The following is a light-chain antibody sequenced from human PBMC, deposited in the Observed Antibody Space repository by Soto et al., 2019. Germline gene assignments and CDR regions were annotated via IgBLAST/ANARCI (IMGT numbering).Light chain of an antibody. CDR2: GAS. V-gene: IGKV3-20*01. CDR1: QSVSSSY. Sequence: EIVLTQSPGTLSLSPGERATLSCRASQSVSSSYLAWYQQKPGQAPRLLIYGASSRATGIPDRFSGSGSVTDFTLTISRLEPEDFAVYYCQQYGRKFGQGTKVEIK. CDR3: QQYGRK. J-gene: IGKJ1*01.